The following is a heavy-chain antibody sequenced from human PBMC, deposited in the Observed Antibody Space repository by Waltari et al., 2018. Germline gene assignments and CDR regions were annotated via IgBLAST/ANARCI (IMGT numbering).Heavy chain of an antibody. Sequence: QVQLQQWGAGLLKPSETLSLTCAVYDGSFSGYFWSWIRQSPGKGREWIGQINLDGSKIYTPATKMRVAMAVDTLRGQLGLGRAALTAADEAVYYCARVGDYHGSGRFGLDVWGQGTRVTVSS. J-gene: IGHJ6*02. CDR3: ARVGDYHGSGRFGLDV. V-gene: IGHV4-34*01. CDR2: INLDGSK. CDR1: DGSFSGYF. D-gene: IGHD3-10*01.